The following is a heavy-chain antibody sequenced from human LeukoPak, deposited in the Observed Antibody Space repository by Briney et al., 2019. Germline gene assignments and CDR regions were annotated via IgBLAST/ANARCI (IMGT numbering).Heavy chain of an antibody. Sequence: SQTLSLTCTVSGGSITNTNYYWAWIRQPPGEGLEWIGSVYHSGITYYTPSLKSRVSISVDTSKNQFSLKVTSVTAADTAVYYCAREWQYQFDYWGQGSLVTVSS. D-gene: IGHD4-11*01. V-gene: IGHV4-39*07. CDR2: VYHSGIT. CDR1: GGSITNTNYY. CDR3: AREWQYQFDY. J-gene: IGHJ4*02.